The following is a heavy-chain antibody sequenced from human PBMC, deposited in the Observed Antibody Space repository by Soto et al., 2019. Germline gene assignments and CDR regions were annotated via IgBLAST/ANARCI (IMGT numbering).Heavy chain of an antibody. V-gene: IGHV4-39*07. CDR2: IYHSGST. Sequence: SETLSLTCSVSGGSISSSLSYWIWIRQPPGKGLEWIGEIYHSGSTYYNPSLKSRVTISVDTSKNQFSLKLSSVTAADTAVYYCARDTYNWNVRGPNAFDIWGQGTMVTVSS. CDR1: GGSISSSLSY. J-gene: IGHJ3*02. CDR3: ARDTYNWNVRGPNAFDI. D-gene: IGHD1-1*01.